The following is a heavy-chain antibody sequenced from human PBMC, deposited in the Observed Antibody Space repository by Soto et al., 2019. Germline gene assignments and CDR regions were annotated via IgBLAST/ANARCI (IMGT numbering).Heavy chain of an antibody. CDR1: GFTFSSYG. D-gene: IGHD5-18*01. J-gene: IGHJ4*02. V-gene: IGHV3-30*18. CDR2: ISYDGSNK. Sequence: QVQLVESGGGVVQPGRSLRLSCAASGFTFSSYGMHWVRQAPGKGLEWVAVISYDGSNKYYADSVKGRFTISRDNSKNTLYLQMNSLRAEDTAVYYCAKDFRGYSYGNFDYRGQGTLVTVSS. CDR3: AKDFRGYSYGNFDY.